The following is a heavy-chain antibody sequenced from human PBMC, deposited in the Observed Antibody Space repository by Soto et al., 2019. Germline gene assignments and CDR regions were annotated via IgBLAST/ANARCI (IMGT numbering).Heavy chain of an antibody. Sequence: EVQLVESGGGLVQPGGSLRLSCVASGFTFSNYWMTWVRQAPGKGLEWVANRKEDGSDKYYVDSVKGRFTISRDNAQNSLFLQMNSLRAEDTAVYYCSRRMVDYWGQGTLVTVSS. CDR3: SRRMVDY. D-gene: IGHD2-8*01. CDR1: GFTFSNYW. J-gene: IGHJ4*02. V-gene: IGHV3-7*01. CDR2: RKEDGSDK.